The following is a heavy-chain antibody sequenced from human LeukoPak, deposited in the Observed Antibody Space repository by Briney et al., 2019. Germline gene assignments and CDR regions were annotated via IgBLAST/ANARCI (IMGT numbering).Heavy chain of an antibody. CDR1: GYTFTSYG. CDR2: ISAYNGNT. CDR3: ARDSTVECSGGSCYSDY. D-gene: IGHD2-15*01. V-gene: IGHV1-18*01. J-gene: IGHJ4*02. Sequence: ASVKVSCKASGYTFTSYGISWVRQAPGQGLEWMGWISAYNGNTNYAQKLQGRVTMTTDTSTSTAYMELRSLRSDDTAVYYCARDSTVECSGGSCYSDYWGQGTLVTVSS.